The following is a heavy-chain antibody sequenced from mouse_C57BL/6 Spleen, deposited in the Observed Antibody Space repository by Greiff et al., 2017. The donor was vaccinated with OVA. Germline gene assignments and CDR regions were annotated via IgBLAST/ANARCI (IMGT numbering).Heavy chain of an antibody. D-gene: IGHD2-5*01. CDR1: GYAFSSSW. CDR3: APKSNYWYFDV. V-gene: IGHV1-82*01. Sequence: VQLQQSGPELVKPGASVKISCKASGYAFSSSWMNWVKQRPGKGLEWIGRIYPGDGDTNYNGKFKGKATLTADKSSSTAYMQLSSLTSEDSAVYFCAPKSNYWYFDVWGTGTTVTVSS. CDR2: IYPGDGDT. J-gene: IGHJ1*03.